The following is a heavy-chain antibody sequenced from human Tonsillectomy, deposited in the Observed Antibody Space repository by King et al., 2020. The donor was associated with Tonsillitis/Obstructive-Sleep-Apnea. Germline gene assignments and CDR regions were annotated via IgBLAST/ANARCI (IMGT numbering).Heavy chain of an antibody. CDR3: TTGSWQVGATSYYGMDV. CDR1: GFTFSNAW. V-gene: IGHV3-15*07. CDR2: IKSKTDGGTK. D-gene: IGHD1-26*01. Sequence: VQLVESGGGLVKPGGSLRLSCAASGFTFSNAWMNWVRQAPGKGLEWVGRIKSKTDGGTKDYAAPVKGRFTIPRDDSKNTLYLQMNSLKTEDTAVYYCTTGSWQVGATSYYGMDVWGQGTTVTVSS. J-gene: IGHJ6*02.